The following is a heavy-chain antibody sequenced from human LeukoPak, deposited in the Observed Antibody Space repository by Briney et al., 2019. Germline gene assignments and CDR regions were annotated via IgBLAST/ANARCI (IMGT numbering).Heavy chain of an antibody. CDR3: ARHNIGYSSSWYRYWFDP. CDR1: GGSISSSSYY. Sequence: SETLSLTCTVSGGSISSSSYYWGWIRQPPGKGLEWIGSIYYSGSTYYNPSLKSRVTISVDTSKNQFSLKLSSVTAADTAVYYCARHNIGYSSSWYRYWFDPWGQGTLVTVSS. D-gene: IGHD6-13*01. CDR2: IYYSGST. J-gene: IGHJ5*02. V-gene: IGHV4-39*01.